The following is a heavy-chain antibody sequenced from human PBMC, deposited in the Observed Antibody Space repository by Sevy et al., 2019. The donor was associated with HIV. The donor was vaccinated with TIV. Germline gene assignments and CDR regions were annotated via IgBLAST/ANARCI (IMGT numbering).Heavy chain of an antibody. V-gene: IGHV3-7*01. D-gene: IGHD3-22*01. CDR1: GFTFSSYW. CDR2: INQVGSEK. Sequence: GGSLRLSCAASGFTFSSYWMTWVRQAPGKGLEWVANINQVGSEKFYVDSVKGRFTISRDNAKNLLYLKMTSLRVENTAVYYCARPYRTDPFYYSGSSGYYYPSYFDSWGQGTLVTVSS. J-gene: IGHJ4*02. CDR3: ARPYRTDPFYYSGSSGYYYPSYFDS.